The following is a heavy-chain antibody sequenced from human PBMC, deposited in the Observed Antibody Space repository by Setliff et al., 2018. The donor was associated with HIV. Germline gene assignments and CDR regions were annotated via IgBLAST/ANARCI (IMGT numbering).Heavy chain of an antibody. CDR1: GGSISSHY. CDR2: IYYSGST. J-gene: IGHJ4*02. D-gene: IGHD3-16*02. Sequence: SETLSLTCTVSGGSISSHYWSWIRQPPGKRLEWIGYIYYSGSTYYNPSLKSRVTISVDASRNQFSLRLSSVTAADTAVYYCARGFAFGGVIVIPYYFDYWGQGTLVNVPQ. CDR3: ARGFAFGGVIVIPYYFDY. V-gene: IGHV4-59*11.